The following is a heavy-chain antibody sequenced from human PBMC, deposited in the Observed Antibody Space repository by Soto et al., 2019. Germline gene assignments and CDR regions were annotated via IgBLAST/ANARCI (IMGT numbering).Heavy chain of an antibody. D-gene: IGHD3-3*01. CDR2: ISYDGSNK. Sequence: QVQLVESGGGVVQPGRSLRLSCAASGFTFSSYGMHWVRQAPGKGLEWVAVISYDGSNKYYADSVKGRFTISRDNSKNTLYLQMNSLRAEDTAVYYCAKDHYDFWSGYPTEYFQHWGQGTLVTVSS. V-gene: IGHV3-30*18. CDR1: GFTFSSYG. J-gene: IGHJ1*01. CDR3: AKDHYDFWSGYPTEYFQH.